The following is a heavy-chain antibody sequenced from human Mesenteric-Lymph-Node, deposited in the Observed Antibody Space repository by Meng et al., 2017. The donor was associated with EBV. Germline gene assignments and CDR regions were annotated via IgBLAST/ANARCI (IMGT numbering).Heavy chain of an antibody. CDR1: GGSISSSNW. CDR3: VRRVVVMKEEELDH. Sequence: GRQLLAGRERGKPTGTLSLPAEVSGGSISSSNWWSWFRQPPGKGLEWIGEIFHSGRSKYNPSLKSRVTISVDKSKNHFSLRLSSVTAADTAVYYCVRRVVVMKEEELDHWGQGTLVTVFS. V-gene: IGHV4-4*02. CDR2: IFHSGRS. D-gene: IGHD3-22*01. J-gene: IGHJ4*02.